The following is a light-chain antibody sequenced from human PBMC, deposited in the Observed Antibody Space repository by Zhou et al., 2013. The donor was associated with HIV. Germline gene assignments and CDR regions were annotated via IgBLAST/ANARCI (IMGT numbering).Light chain of an antibody. CDR1: QDISNF. Sequence: DIQMSQSPSSLSTSVEDRVTITCRASQDISNFLAWFQHKPGKAPKSLIYAASNLQSGVPSKFSGSGSGTDFTLTISCLQSEDFATYYCQQYYSYPSTFGQGTDLEIK. J-gene: IGKJ1*01. V-gene: IGKV1-16*02. CDR3: QQYYSYPST. CDR2: AAS.